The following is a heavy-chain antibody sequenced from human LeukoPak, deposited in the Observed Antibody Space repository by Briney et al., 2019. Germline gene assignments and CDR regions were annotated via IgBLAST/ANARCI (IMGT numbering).Heavy chain of an antibody. J-gene: IGHJ4*02. D-gene: IGHD6-6*01. CDR1: GFTFSGYA. Sequence: SGGSLRLSCAASGFTFSGYAMSWVRQAPGKGLEWVSSISGSGGSTYYADSVKGRFTISRYNSKNTLYMQMNSLRAEDTAVYYCAKSAADYSSSSFDYWGQGTLVTVSS. CDR3: AKSAADYSSSSFDY. V-gene: IGHV3-23*01. CDR2: ISGSGGST.